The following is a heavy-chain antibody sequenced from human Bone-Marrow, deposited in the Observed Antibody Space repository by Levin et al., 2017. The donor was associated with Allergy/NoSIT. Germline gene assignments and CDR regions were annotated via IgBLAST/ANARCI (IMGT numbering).Heavy chain of an antibody. CDR3: ARVALPRYCTSTSCSDSGYYFDY. CDR2: IGTAADS. Sequence: ASVKVSCAASGFTFSSYDMHWVRQATGRGLDWVSAIGTAADSYYSGSVKGRFTVSRDNAKNSFYLQMNSLRAGDTAVYYCARVALPRYCTSTSCSDSGYYFDYWGQGTLVTVSS. J-gene: IGHJ4*02. V-gene: IGHV3-13*01. CDR1: GFTFSSYD. D-gene: IGHD2-2*01.